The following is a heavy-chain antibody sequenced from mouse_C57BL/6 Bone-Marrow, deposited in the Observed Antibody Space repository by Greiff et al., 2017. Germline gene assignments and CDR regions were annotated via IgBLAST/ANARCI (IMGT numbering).Heavy chain of an antibody. CDR3: ARWDYGNYDWYFDV. CDR1: GYTFTNYW. CDR2: IYPGGGYT. D-gene: IGHD2-1*01. V-gene: IGHV1-63*01. J-gene: IGHJ1*03. Sequence: VKLQQSGAELVRPGTSVKMSCKASGYTFTNYWIGWAKQRPGHGLAWIGDIYPGGGYTNYNEKFKGKATLTADKSSSTAYMQFSSLTSEDSAIYYCARWDYGNYDWYFDVWGTGTTVTVSS.